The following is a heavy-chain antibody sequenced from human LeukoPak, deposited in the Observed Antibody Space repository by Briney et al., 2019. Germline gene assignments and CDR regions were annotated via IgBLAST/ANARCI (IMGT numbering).Heavy chain of an antibody. D-gene: IGHD3-9*01. V-gene: IGHV3-9*01. CDR3: TKVTDWRTGFDY. J-gene: IGHJ4*02. CDR1: GFTFDGYG. Sequence: TGGSLSLSCAASGFTFDGYGMYWVRQAPGKGLEWVSGITWNSDDKAYADSVKGRFTISRDNAKNCLYLQMNSLRVEDTALYYCTKVTDWRTGFDYWGQGTLVTVSS. CDR2: ITWNSDDK.